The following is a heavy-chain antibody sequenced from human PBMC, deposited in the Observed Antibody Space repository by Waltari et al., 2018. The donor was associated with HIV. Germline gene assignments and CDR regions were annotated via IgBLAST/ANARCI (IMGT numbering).Heavy chain of an antibody. Sequence: QVQLVESGGGVVQPGKSLRLSCAASGFTFSSYAMHWVRQAPGKWLEGVAVIWHDANNQYYADSVQGRFTISRDNSKNTLYLQMNSLRAEDTALYYCARDSPAFSRGTEELDYWGQGTLVTVSS. CDR2: IWHDANNQ. CDR1: GFTFSSYA. V-gene: IGHV3-33*01. CDR3: ARDSPAFSRGTEELDY. J-gene: IGHJ4*02. D-gene: IGHD2-2*01.